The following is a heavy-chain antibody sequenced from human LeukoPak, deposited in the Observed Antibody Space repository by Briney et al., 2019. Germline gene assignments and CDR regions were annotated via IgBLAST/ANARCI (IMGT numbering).Heavy chain of an antibody. CDR3: TRVEPTKSDDC. V-gene: IGHV3-7*01. Sequence: GGSLRLSCAASGFSLRDYWMSWVRQAPGKGLEWVANIKQDGSEKHYADSVKGRFTISRDNVESSLYLEMNSLTDDDTALYYCTRVEPTKSDDCWGQGTLVTVSS. CDR1: GFSLRDYW. J-gene: IGHJ4*02. D-gene: IGHD1-14*01. CDR2: IKQDGSEK.